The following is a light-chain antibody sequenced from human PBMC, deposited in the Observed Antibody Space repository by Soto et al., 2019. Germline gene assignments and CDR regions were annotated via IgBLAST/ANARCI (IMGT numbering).Light chain of an antibody. CDR3: QQSYSTPFT. Sequence: DIQMTQSPSSLSASVGDRVTIPCRASQSISSSLNWYQQKPGKAPKLLIYAASSLQSGVPSRFSGSGSGTYFTLTISSLQPEDFATYYCQQSYSTPFTFGPGTKVDIK. V-gene: IGKV1-39*01. J-gene: IGKJ3*01. CDR2: AAS. CDR1: QSISSS.